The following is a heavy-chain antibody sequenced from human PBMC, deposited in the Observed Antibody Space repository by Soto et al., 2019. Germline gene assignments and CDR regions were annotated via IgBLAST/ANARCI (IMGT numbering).Heavy chain of an antibody. J-gene: IGHJ5*02. V-gene: IGHV1-24*01. CDR3: ATAYYYDTSGSPAANLFDP. Sequence: ASVKVSCKVSGYTLTELSMHWVRQAPGKGLEWMGGFDPEDGETIYTQKFQGRVTMTEDTSTDTAYMELSSLRSEDTAVYYCATAYYYDTSGSPAANLFDPWGQGTLVTVSS. D-gene: IGHD3-22*01. CDR1: GYTLTELS. CDR2: FDPEDGET.